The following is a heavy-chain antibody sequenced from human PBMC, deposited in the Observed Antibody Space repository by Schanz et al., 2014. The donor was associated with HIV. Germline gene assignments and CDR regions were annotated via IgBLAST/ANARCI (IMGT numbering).Heavy chain of an antibody. CDR1: RDTFTGYY. CDR2: INPNSGGT. V-gene: IGHV1-2*02. J-gene: IGHJ4*02. D-gene: IGHD3-22*01. Sequence: QVRLMQSGAEVKKPGASVKVSCEASRDTFTGYYVHWVRQAPGQGLEWMGWINPNSGGTKYAQKFQGRVTMTTDTSTSTAYMELRSLRSDDTAVFYCGRDSNFYYDSTHGMVDYWGQGTLVTVSS. CDR3: GRDSNFYYDSTHGMVDY.